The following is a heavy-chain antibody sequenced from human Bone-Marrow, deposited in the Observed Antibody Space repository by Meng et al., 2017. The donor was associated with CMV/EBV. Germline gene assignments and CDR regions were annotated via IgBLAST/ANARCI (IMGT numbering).Heavy chain of an antibody. D-gene: IGHD2-15*01. J-gene: IGHJ4*02. Sequence: SETLSLTCSVSGGSIGGSYWSWIRQPPGKGLEWMGNISNSGSTNYNPSLKSRVTISVDTPKNQFSLKLRSVTAADTAVYYCARDRGYCSGDSCYGPFDYWGQGTLVTVSS. CDR2: ISNSGST. V-gene: IGHV4-59*01. CDR1: GGSIGGSY. CDR3: ARDRGYCSGDSCYGPFDY.